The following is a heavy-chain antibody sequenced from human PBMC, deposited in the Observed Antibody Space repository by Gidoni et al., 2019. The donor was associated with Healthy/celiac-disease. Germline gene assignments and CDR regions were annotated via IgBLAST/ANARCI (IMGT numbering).Heavy chain of an antibody. V-gene: IGHV3-33*01. CDR3: ARDKAARRLDDWYFDL. D-gene: IGHD6-6*01. CDR2: IWYDGSNK. CDR1: GFTFSSYG. J-gene: IGHJ2*01. Sequence: QVQLVESGGGVVQPGRSLRLSCAASGFTFSSYGMHWVRQAPGKGLEWVAVIWYDGSNKYYADSVKGRFTISRDNSKNTLYLQMNSLRAEDTAVYYCARDKAARRLDDWYFDLWGRGTLVTVSS.